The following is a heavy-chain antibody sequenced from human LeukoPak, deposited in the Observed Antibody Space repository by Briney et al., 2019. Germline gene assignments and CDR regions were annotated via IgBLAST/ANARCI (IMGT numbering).Heavy chain of an antibody. CDR3: AISRYYYDSSGSFDY. CDR2: ISSSSSYI. D-gene: IGHD3-22*01. Sequence: PGGSLRLSCAASGFTFSSYSMNWVRQAPGKGLEWVSSISSSSSYIYYADSVKGRFTISRDNAKNSLYLQMNSLRAEDTAVYYCAISRYYYDSSGSFDYWGQGTLVTVSS. CDR1: GFTFSSYS. J-gene: IGHJ4*02. V-gene: IGHV3-21*01.